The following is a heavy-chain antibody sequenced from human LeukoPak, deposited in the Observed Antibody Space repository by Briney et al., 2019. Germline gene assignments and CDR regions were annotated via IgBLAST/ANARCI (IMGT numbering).Heavy chain of an antibody. CDR2: IIPILGIA. Sequence: GASVKVSCKASGGTFSSYAISWVRQAPGQGLEWMGRIIPILGIANYAQKFQGRVTITADKSTSTAYMELSSLRSEDTAVYYCASLAWRYYDSSGYYPWGQGTLVTVSS. V-gene: IGHV1-69*04. CDR3: ASLAWRYYDSSGYYP. J-gene: IGHJ5*02. D-gene: IGHD3-22*01. CDR1: GGTFSSYA.